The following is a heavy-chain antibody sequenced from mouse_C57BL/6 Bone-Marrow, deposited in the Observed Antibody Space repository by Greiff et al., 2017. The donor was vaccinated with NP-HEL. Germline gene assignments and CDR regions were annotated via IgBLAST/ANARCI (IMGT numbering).Heavy chain of an antibody. J-gene: IGHJ4*01. D-gene: IGHD2-1*01. Sequence: VQLQQSGPGLVQPSQSLSITCTVSGFSFTSYGVHWVRQSPGKGLEWLGVIWSGGSTDYNAAFISRLSISKDNSKSQVFLKMNSLQADDTAIYYCARNRGNYYYYYAMDYWGQGTSVTVSS. CDR1: GFSFTSYG. V-gene: IGHV2-2*01. CDR3: ARNRGNYYYYYAMDY. CDR2: IWSGGST.